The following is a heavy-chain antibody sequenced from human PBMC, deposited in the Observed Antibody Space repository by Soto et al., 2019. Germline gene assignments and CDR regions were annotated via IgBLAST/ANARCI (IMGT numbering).Heavy chain of an antibody. CDR2: ISGSGDNT. J-gene: IGHJ5*02. Sequence: EVQLLESGGGLVQPGGSLRLSCAASGFTFSIYAMTWVRQAPGKGLEWVSGISGSGDNTYYAESVKGRFTISRDNSKNTLYLQMNSLRAEDTAVYYCAGGDYILVVTTEGLQNWFDPWGQGTLVTVSS. D-gene: IGHD2-21*02. CDR1: GFTFSIYA. CDR3: AGGDYILVVTTEGLQNWFDP. V-gene: IGHV3-23*01.